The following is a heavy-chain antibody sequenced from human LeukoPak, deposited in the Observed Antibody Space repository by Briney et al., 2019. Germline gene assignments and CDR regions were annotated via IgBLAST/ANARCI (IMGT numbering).Heavy chain of an antibody. Sequence: GGSLRLSCTASGFIFSNYWMTWVRLAPGKGLEWVAQINQDGSKEYYIDSVKARFSISRDNARNSLSLQMNSLRAEDTAVYYCVRDGGVSGYDLLDYWGQGTLVTVSS. CDR1: GFIFSNYW. J-gene: IGHJ4*02. V-gene: IGHV3-7*01. CDR3: VRDGGVSGYDLLDY. D-gene: IGHD5-12*01. CDR2: INQDGSKE.